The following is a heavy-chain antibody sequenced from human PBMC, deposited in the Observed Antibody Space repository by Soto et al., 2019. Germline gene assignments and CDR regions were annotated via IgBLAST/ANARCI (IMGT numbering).Heavy chain of an antibody. Sequence: QVQLVESGGGVVQPGRSLRLSCAVSGFTFRNYAMHWVRQAPGKGLEWVAIVSHDGNNQYYADSAKGRFTIFRDNSENTLYLQMTSLTTEDTAVFYCARDGATQMWRPWYFDLWGRGTLVTVSS. V-gene: IGHV3-30-3*01. CDR1: GFTFRNYA. D-gene: IGHD2-21*01. CDR3: ARDGATQMWRPWYFDL. CDR2: VSHDGNNQ. J-gene: IGHJ2*01.